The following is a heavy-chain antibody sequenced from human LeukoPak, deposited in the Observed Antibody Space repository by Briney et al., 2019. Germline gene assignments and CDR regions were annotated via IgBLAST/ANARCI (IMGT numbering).Heavy chain of an antibody. Sequence: GESLKISCKGSGYSFSSYWIGWVRQMPGKGLEWMGIIYPGDSDPIYSPSFQGQVTISADKSISTAYLQWSSLKASDTAMYYCARGSYYDSSGYAPDYWGQGTLVTVSS. CDR2: IYPGDSDP. CDR3: ARGSYYDSSGYAPDY. V-gene: IGHV5-51*01. D-gene: IGHD3-22*01. J-gene: IGHJ4*02. CDR1: GYSFSSYW.